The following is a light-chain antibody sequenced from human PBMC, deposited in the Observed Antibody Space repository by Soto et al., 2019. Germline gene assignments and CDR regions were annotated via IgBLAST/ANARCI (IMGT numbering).Light chain of an antibody. V-gene: IGKV2-28*01. CDR1: QRLLHSNGYNY. J-gene: IGKJ2*01. CDR3: MQALQSPRT. CDR2: LGS. Sequence: DVVMTQSPLSLPVTPGEPASISCNSSQRLLHSNGYNYLDWYLQRPGQSPQLLVYLGSNRASGVPDRFSGSGSGTDFTLKITRVEAEDVGVYYCMQALQSPRTFGQGTKLESK.